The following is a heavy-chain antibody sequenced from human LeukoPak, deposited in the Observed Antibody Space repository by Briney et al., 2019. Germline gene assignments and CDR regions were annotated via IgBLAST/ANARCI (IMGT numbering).Heavy chain of an antibody. J-gene: IGHJ4*02. D-gene: IGHD1-14*01. CDR3: ARGGRYYFAY. CDR2: IKEDGSEK. V-gene: IGHV3-7*01. Sequence: GGSLILSCAASGFSFSSYWMSWVRQAPGKGLQWVANIKEDGSEKYYVDSVKDRFTISRDNAKNSLYLQMNSLRAEDTAIYYCARGGRYYFAYWGQGTLVTVSS. CDR1: GFSFSSYW.